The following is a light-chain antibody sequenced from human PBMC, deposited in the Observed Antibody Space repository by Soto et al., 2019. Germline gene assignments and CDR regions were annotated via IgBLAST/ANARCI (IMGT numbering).Light chain of an antibody. Sequence: AIQMTQSPSSLSASVGDRVTITCRASQGIRNDLGWYQLKPGKAPKLLIYAASSLESGVPSRFSGSGSGTDFNLTISSLQPEDFATYYCLQDYNYPRTFGQGTRVEIK. CDR2: AAS. V-gene: IGKV1-6*01. CDR3: LQDYNYPRT. CDR1: QGIRND. J-gene: IGKJ1*01.